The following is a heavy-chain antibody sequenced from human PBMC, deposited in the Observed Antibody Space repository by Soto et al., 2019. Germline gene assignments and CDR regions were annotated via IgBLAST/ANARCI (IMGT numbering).Heavy chain of an antibody. D-gene: IGHD6-13*01. J-gene: IGHJ4*02. V-gene: IGHV3-30*18. CDR1: GFTFSSYG. Sequence: QVQLVESGGGVVQPGRSLRLSCAASGFTFSSYGMHWVRQAPGKGLEWVAVISYDGSNKYYADSVKGRFTISRDNSKNTLYLHMNSLRAEDTAVYYCAKVKYSSSWYFDYWGQGTLVTVSS. CDR2: ISYDGSNK. CDR3: AKVKYSSSWYFDY.